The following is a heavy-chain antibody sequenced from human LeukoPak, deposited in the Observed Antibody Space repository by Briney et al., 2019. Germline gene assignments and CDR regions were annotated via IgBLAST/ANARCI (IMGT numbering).Heavy chain of an antibody. J-gene: IGHJ4*02. Sequence: GGSLRLSCAASGFAFSDYTINWVRQAPGKGLEWVSSISSRSRNIYYADSVKGRFTISRDNAKNSLYLQMNSLRAEDTALYYCAKDNGGSSSFDYWGQGTLVTVSS. D-gene: IGHD6-6*01. CDR3: AKDNGGSSSFDY. CDR1: GFAFSDYT. CDR2: ISSRSRNI. V-gene: IGHV3-21*04.